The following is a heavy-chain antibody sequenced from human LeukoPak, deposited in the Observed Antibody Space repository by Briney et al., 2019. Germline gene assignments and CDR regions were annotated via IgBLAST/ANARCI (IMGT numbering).Heavy chain of an antibody. J-gene: IGHJ5*02. CDR3: AKEASSGWYGAYNWFDP. D-gene: IGHD6-19*01. CDR2: ISWNSGSI. CDR1: GFTFDDYA. Sequence: PGGSLRLSCAASGFTFDDYAMHWVRQAPGKGLEWVSGISWNSGSIGYADSVKGRFTISRDNAKNSLYLQMNSLRAEDTALYYCAKEASSGWYGAYNWFDPWGQGTLVTVSS. V-gene: IGHV3-9*01.